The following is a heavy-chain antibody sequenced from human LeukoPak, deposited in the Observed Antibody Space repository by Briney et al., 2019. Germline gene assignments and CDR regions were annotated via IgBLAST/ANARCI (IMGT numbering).Heavy chain of an antibody. Sequence: GGSLRLSCAASGFTFDDYGMSWVRQAPGKGLEWVSGINWNGGSTGYADSVKGRFTISRDNAKNSLYLQMNSLRAEDTALYHCARASFGELLAPFDYWGQGTLVTVSS. D-gene: IGHD3-10*01. J-gene: IGHJ4*02. CDR3: ARASFGELLAPFDY. CDR2: INWNGGST. CDR1: GFTFDDYG. V-gene: IGHV3-20*01.